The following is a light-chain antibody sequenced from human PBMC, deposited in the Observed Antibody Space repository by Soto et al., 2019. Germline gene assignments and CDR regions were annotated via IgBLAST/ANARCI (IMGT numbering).Light chain of an antibody. J-gene: IGLJ1*01. Sequence: QSALTQPRSVSGSPGQSVTISCTGTSSDVGGYDYVSWCQQHPGKAPKLLIYDVTRRPSGVPDRFSGSKSGNTASLTISGLQAEDEADYYCCSYATTSNHVFGTGTKVTVL. V-gene: IGLV2-11*01. CDR1: SSDVGGYDY. CDR2: DVT. CDR3: CSYATTSNHV.